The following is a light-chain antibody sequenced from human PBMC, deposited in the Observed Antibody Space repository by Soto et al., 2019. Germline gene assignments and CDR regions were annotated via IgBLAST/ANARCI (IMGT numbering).Light chain of an antibody. V-gene: IGLV2-23*02. J-gene: IGLJ2*01. Sequence: QSVLTQPASVSGSPGQSITISCTGTSSDVGSYNLVSWYQQHPGKAPKFMIYEVSKRPSGVSNRFSGSKSGNTASLTISGLQAEDEADYYCCSYAGNSNVVFGGGTKVTVL. CDR2: EVS. CDR3: CSYAGNSNVV. CDR1: SSDVGSYNL.